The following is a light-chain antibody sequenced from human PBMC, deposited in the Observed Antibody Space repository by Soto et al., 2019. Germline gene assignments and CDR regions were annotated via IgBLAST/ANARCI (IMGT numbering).Light chain of an antibody. Sequence: QSVLTQPPSVSGAPGQRVTISCTGSSSNIGAGYDVHWYQQLPGTAPKLLIYGNNNRPSGVPDRFSGSKSGTSASLAITGLPAEHEAEYYCQSYDSCPSGVGVFGGGTKLTVL. CDR2: GNN. J-gene: IGLJ3*02. CDR3: QSYDSCPSGVGV. V-gene: IGLV1-40*01. CDR1: SSNIGAGYD.